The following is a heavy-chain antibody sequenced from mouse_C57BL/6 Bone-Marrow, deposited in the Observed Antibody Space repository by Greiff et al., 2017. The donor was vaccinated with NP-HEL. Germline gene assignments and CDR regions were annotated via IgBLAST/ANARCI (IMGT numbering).Heavy chain of an antibody. J-gene: IGHJ2*01. CDR3: ARDEDYGIFDY. CDR2: INPYNGGT. CDR1: GYTFTDYY. V-gene: IGHV1-19*01. D-gene: IGHD2-1*01. Sequence: EVQLHQSGPVLVKPGASVKMSCKASGYTFTDYYMNWVKQSHGKSLEWIGVINPYNGGTSYNQKFKGKATLTVDKSSSTAYMELNSLTSEDSAVYYCARDEDYGIFDYWGQGTTLTVSS.